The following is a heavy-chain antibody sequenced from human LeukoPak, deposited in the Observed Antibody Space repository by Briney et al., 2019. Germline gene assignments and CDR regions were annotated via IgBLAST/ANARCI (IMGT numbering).Heavy chain of an antibody. CDR2: IYTSGSP. CDR3: GRAEYYYDSSGYYGGPAALHY. V-gene: IGHV4-61*02. Sequence: SETLSLTCTVSGGSISSGSYYWSWIRQPAGKGLEWIGRIYTSGSPNYNPSLKSRLTISVDTSNHQFSLKLSSVTAADTAAYYCGRAEYYYDSSGYYGGPAALHYWGQGTLVTVSS. J-gene: IGHJ4*02. CDR1: GGSISSGSYY. D-gene: IGHD3-22*01.